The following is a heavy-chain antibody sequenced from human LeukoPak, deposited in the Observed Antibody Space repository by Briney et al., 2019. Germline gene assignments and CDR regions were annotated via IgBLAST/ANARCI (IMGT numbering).Heavy chain of an antibody. V-gene: IGHV5-51*01. J-gene: IGHJ3*02. Sequence: LGESLKISCKGSGYSFTSYWIGWVRQMPGKGLEWMGIIYPGDSDTRYSPSFQGQVTISADKSISTAYLQWSSLKASDTAMYYCARLLTWEVRGVSIWGQGTMVTVSS. CDR1: GYSFTSYW. CDR3: ARLLTWEVRGVSI. CDR2: IYPGDSDT. D-gene: IGHD3-10*01.